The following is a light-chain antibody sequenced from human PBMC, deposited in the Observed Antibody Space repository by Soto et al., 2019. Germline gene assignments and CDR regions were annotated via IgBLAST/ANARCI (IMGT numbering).Light chain of an antibody. CDR1: QSVGTY. J-gene: IGKJ5*01. Sequence: VLAQAPGALTLSPEERANISCLASQSVGTYLAWYHQQPGQAPRLLINDASPRANGIPARFSGSGSGTDFTLSIISLETEDFAVYYCTLRSNWPPTFCQGTRLEI. V-gene: IGKV3-11*01. CDR3: TLRSNWPPT. CDR2: DAS.